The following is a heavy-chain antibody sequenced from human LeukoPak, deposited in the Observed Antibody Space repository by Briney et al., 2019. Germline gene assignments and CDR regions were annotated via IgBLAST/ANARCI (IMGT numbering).Heavy chain of an antibody. CDR1: GYSFTSYW. CDR2: IYPGDSDT. CDR3: ARRVGGTTSRAFDI. J-gene: IGHJ3*02. V-gene: IGHV5-51*01. D-gene: IGHD1-26*01. Sequence: GESLKISCKGSGYSFTSYWIAWVRPMPGKGLEYMGIIYPGDSDTRYSPSFQGQVTISADKSITTAYLQWSSLKASDTAMYYCARRVGGTTSRAFDIWGQGTMVSVSS.